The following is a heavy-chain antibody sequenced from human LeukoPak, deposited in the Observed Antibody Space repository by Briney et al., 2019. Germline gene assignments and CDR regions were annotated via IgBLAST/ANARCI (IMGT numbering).Heavy chain of an antibody. J-gene: IGHJ4*02. D-gene: IGHD1-26*01. Sequence: PGGSLRLSCAASGFTFSTYIMNWVRQAPGKGLEWVSSISGSSSYIYYADSMKGRFTISRDNAKSSLYLQMNSLRDEDTAIYFCVRALWELRSSAYFDHWGQGTLVTVSS. V-gene: IGHV3-21*06. CDR1: GFTFSTYI. CDR2: ISGSSSYI. CDR3: VRALWELRSSAYFDH.